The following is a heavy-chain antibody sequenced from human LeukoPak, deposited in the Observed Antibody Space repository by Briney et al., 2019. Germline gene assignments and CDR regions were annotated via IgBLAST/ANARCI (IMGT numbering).Heavy chain of an antibody. J-gene: IGHJ4*02. CDR3: ARDRAAGAYPWYFDY. Sequence: GGSLRLSCAASGFTFSDYSMNWVRQAPGKGLEWVSYISSSSNTIYYADSVKGRFTISRDNAKNSLYLQMNSLRAEDTAVYYCARDRAAGAYPWYFDYWGQGTLVTVSS. CDR1: GFTFSDYS. V-gene: IGHV3-48*01. CDR2: ISSSSNTI. D-gene: IGHD3-16*01.